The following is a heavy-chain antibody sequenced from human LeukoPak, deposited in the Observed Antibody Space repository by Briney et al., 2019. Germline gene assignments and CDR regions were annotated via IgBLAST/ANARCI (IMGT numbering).Heavy chain of an antibody. V-gene: IGHV4-59*01. D-gene: IGHD3-3*01. CDR3: ARGGSYYDFWSGYYDYYYMDV. CDR1: GDSISSYY. Sequence: SETLSLTCTVSGDSISSYYWSWIRQPPGEGLEWIGYIYYSGSTNYNPSLKSRVTISVDTSKNQFSLRLTSVTAADTAVYYCARGGSYYDFWSGYYDYYYMDVWGKGTTVTVSS. CDR2: IYYSGST. J-gene: IGHJ6*03.